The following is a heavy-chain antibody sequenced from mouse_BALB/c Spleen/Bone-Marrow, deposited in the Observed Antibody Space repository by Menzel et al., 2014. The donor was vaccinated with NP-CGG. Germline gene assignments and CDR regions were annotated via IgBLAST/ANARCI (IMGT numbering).Heavy chain of an antibody. D-gene: IGHD2-14*01. J-gene: IGHJ3*01. Sequence: DVQLVESGGGLVKPGGSLKLSCAASGFTFSDYYIYWVRQTPEKRLEWVATISDGGTYTYYPDTVKGRFTISRDNAKNNLYLQMNGLKSEDTAMYYYVRDGDYRYACFTYWGQGTLVTVSA. CDR1: GFTFSDYY. CDR2: ISDGGTYT. V-gene: IGHV5-4*02. CDR3: VRDGDYRYACFTY.